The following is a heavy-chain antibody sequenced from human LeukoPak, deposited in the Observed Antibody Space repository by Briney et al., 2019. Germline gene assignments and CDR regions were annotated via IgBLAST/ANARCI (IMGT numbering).Heavy chain of an antibody. CDR2: ISGSGGST. CDR3: ARPSGSLNLDY. V-gene: IGHV3-23*01. Sequence: QPGGSLRLSCAASGFTFSSYAMSWVRQAPGKGLEWVSAISGSGGSTYYADSVKGRFTISRDNAKNTLYLQMNTLRAEDAAVYYCARPSGSLNLDYWGQGTLVTVSS. CDR1: GFTFSSYA. J-gene: IGHJ4*02. D-gene: IGHD1-26*01.